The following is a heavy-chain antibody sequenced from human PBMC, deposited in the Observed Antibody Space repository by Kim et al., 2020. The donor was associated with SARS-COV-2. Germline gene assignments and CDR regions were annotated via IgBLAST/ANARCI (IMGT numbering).Heavy chain of an antibody. Sequence: GGSLRLSCAASGFTFSSYEMNWVRQAPGKGLEWVSYISSSGSTIYYADSVKGRFTISRDNAKNSLYLQMNSLRAEDTAVYCARDPYSSSYNYYGMDVWGQGTTVTVSS. V-gene: IGHV3-48*03. J-gene: IGHJ6*02. D-gene: IGHD6-13*01. CDR3: ARDPYSSSYNYYGMDV. CDR2: ISSSGSTI. CDR1: GFTFSSYE.